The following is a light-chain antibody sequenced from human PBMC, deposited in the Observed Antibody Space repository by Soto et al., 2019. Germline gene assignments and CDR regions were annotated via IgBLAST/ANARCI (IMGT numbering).Light chain of an antibody. CDR1: ESVNRVY. CDR3: QQYVTPPFT. J-gene: IGKJ3*01. CDR2: GAS. V-gene: IGKV3-20*01. Sequence: EIVLTQSPGTLSLSPGERATLSCRASESVNRVYLAWYQHKPGQAPRLLIFGASERATGIPDRFSGSGSGTDFTLTISRLEPEDFAVYYCQQYVTPPFTFGPVTKVDI.